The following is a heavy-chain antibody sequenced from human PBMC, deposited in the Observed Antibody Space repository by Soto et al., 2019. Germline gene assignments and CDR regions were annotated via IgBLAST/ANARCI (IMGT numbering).Heavy chain of an antibody. Sequence: PSETLSLTCAVYGGSFSGYYWSWIRQPPGKGLEWIVEINHSGSTNYNPSLKSRVTISVDTSKNQFSLKLSSVTAADTAVYYCARGRTVRELYYYYYGMDVWGQGTTVTVSS. V-gene: IGHV4-34*01. CDR3: ARGRTVRELYYYYYGMDV. J-gene: IGHJ6*02. CDR1: GGSFSGYY. CDR2: INHSGST. D-gene: IGHD4-17*01.